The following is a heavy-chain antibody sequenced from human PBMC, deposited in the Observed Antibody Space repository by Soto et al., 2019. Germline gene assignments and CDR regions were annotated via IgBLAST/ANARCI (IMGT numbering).Heavy chain of an antibody. J-gene: IGHJ6*02. Sequence: PGGSLRLSCAASGFTFSNYWMHWVRQAPGKGLVWISRINDQGGSPTYADSVKGRFTISRDNSKNTLYLQMNSLRAEDTDRNYCPVGIYYYGWXXXXQXXTVXVSS. D-gene: IGHD1-20*01. V-gene: IGHV3-74*01. CDR2: INDQGGSP. CDR3: PVGIYYYGWXX. CDR1: GFTFSNYW.